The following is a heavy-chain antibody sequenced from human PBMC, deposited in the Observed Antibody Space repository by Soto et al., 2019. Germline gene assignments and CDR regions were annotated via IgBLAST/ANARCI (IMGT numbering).Heavy chain of an antibody. J-gene: IGHJ3*01. Sequence: QLQLQESGPGLVKPSETLSLTCTVSGDSITTTLYYWGWIRKPPGRGLEWIGRISYSGSTHYNPSLKSRVTMSVDKSENQFSLKRSAVTAADTAVYYCARLSLGVGAFDVWGQGTMVTVSS. CDR2: ISYSGST. V-gene: IGHV4-39*01. CDR1: GDSITTTLYY. D-gene: IGHD3-16*01. CDR3: ARLSLGVGAFDV.